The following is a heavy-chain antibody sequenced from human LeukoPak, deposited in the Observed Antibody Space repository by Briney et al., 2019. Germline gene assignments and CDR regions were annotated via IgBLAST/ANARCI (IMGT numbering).Heavy chain of an antibody. V-gene: IGHV3-30*18. CDR1: GFTFSSYG. CDR2: ISYDGSNK. J-gene: IGHJ4*02. CDR3: AKGGYFDY. Sequence: GGSLRLSCAASGFTFSSYGMHWVRQAPGKGLEWVAVISYDGSNKYYADSVRGRFTISRDNSKNTLYLQMNSLRAEDTAVYYCAKGGYFDYWGQGTLVTVSS.